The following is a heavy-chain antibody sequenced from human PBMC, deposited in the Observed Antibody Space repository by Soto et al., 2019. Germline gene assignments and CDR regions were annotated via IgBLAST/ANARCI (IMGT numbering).Heavy chain of an antibody. Sequence: GGSLRLSCAASGFTFSSYGMHWVRQAPGKGLEWVAVISYDGSNKYYADSVKGRFTISRDNSKNTLYLQMNSLRAEDTAVYYCAKEGPYGSGSTALDYWGPGTLVTLSS. V-gene: IGHV3-30*18. CDR3: AKEGPYGSGSTALDY. CDR2: ISYDGSNK. J-gene: IGHJ4*02. D-gene: IGHD3-10*01. CDR1: GFTFSSYG.